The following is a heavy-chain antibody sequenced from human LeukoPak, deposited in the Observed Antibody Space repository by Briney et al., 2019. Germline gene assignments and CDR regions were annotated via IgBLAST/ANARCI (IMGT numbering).Heavy chain of an antibody. CDR3: TTVLESYCSSTSCYDYYYYMDV. Sequence: PGGSLRLSCAASGFTFSNAWMSWVRQAPGKGLEWVGRIKSKTDGGTTDYAAPVKGRFTISRDDSKNTLYLQMNSLKTEDTAVYYCTTVLESYCSSTSCYDYYYYMDVWGKGTTVTVSS. CDR1: GFTFSNAW. J-gene: IGHJ6*03. D-gene: IGHD2-2*01. CDR2: IKSKTDGGTT. V-gene: IGHV3-15*01.